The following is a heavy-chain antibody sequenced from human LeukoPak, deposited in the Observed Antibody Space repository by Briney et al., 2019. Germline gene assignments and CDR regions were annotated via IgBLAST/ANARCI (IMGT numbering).Heavy chain of an antibody. CDR3: ARDIYYDSSGYYGSVY. CDR2: IIPIFGTA. D-gene: IGHD3-22*01. Sequence: SVKVSCKDSGGTFSSYAISWVRQAPGQGLEWMGGIIPIFGTANYAQKFQGRVTITTDESTSTAYMELSSLRAEDTAVYYCARDIYYDSSGYYGSVYWGQGTLVTVSS. J-gene: IGHJ4*02. V-gene: IGHV1-69*05. CDR1: GGTFSSYA.